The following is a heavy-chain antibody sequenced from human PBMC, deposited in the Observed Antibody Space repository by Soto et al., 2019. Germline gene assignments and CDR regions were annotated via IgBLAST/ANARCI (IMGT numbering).Heavy chain of an antibody. CDR1: GYTFSDTA. Sequence: GGSLRLSCAASGYTFSDTAIHWVRQAPGKGLEWVALISYDGSDKDYADSVKGRFTISRDNSRNTLFLQMNSLRAEDTAVYYCARDYYKYYDSSGYYRSPAYWGQGTLVTVSS. D-gene: IGHD3-22*01. V-gene: IGHV3-30-3*01. J-gene: IGHJ4*02. CDR3: ARDYYKYYDSSGYYRSPAY. CDR2: ISYDGSDK.